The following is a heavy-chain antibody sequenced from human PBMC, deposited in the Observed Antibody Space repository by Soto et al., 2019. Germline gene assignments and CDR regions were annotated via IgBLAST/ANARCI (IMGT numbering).Heavy chain of an antibody. V-gene: IGHV4-31*03. D-gene: IGHD6-19*01. CDR3: ARMYSSGSGWFNP. CDR2: FYSSGSI. CDR1: GYSITAGGYY. J-gene: IGHJ5*02. Sequence: SSETLSLTCFVSGYSITAGGYYWSWIRHHPGKGLEWIGSFYSSGSIIYNPSLRSRVSISGDTSSNQFSMSLTSVTAADTARYYCARMYSSGSGWFNPWGQGTRVTVSS.